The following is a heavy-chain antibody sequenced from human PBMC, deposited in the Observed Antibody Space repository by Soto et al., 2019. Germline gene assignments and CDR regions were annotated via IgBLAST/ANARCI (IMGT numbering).Heavy chain of an antibody. CDR2: ISHSGYP. J-gene: IGHJ6*02. CDR3: ARFGEVVDVPAQANYHLYGMDV. CDR1: GDSMRRSDYY. V-gene: IGHV4-30-4*01. Sequence: QVQLQESGPGLLKPSQTLSLTCTVSGDSMRRSDYYWSWIRQPPGRGLEWLGYISHSGYPHYIPCLKIRLSISVDTSNNQFALRLTSVTAADTAVYFCARFGEVVDVPAQANYHLYGMDVWGQGTTVTVAS. D-gene: IGHD3-16*01.